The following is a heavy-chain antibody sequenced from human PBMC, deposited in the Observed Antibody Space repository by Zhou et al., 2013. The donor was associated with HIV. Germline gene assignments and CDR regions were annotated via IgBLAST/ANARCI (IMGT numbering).Heavy chain of an antibody. CDR1: GFTFSNYA. D-gene: IGHD6-13*01. Sequence: VQLLESGGGLVQPGGSLRLSCAASGFTFSNYAMSWVRQAPGKGLEWVSGIDRGGGTYYPDSVKGQFTISRDNSKNTLFLQMNSLRAEDTAVYYCAKEPTAGGTPYFDYWGQGTLVTVSS. J-gene: IGHJ4*02. CDR2: IDRGGGT. V-gene: IGHV3-23*01. CDR3: AKEPTAGGTPYFDY.